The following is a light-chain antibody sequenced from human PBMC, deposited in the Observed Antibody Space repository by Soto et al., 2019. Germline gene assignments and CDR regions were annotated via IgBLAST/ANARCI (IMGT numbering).Light chain of an antibody. J-gene: IGKJ4*02. CDR1: QGVTRW. Sequence: IHVSQTPFSVAASIGARVTMTFRASQGVTRWLAWYQQKPGRAPKLLIYTASSLQSGVPSRFSASGSGTDFTLTIISLQPEEFATYYYQQDNTFSLTFGGGTKVDIK. CDR2: TAS. CDR3: QQDNTFSLT. V-gene: IGKV1-12*01.